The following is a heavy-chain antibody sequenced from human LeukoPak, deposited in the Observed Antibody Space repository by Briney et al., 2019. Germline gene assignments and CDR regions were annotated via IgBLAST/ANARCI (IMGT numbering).Heavy chain of an antibody. J-gene: IGHJ4*02. CDR3: AKDIEYSYGYAQWGSFDY. D-gene: IGHD5-18*01. CDR2: ISWDSGSI. V-gene: IGHV3-9*01. Sequence: GGSLRLSCAASGFTFDDYAMHWVRQAPGKGLEWVSGISWDSGSIGYADSVKGRFTISSDNAKNSLYLQMNSLRAEDTALYYCAKDIEYSYGYAQWGSFDYWGQGTLVTVSS. CDR1: GFTFDDYA.